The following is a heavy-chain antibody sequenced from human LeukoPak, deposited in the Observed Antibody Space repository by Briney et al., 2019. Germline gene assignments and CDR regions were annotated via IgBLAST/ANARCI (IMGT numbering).Heavy chain of an antibody. J-gene: IGHJ4*02. Sequence: GGFLRLSCAASGFTFSSYGMHWVRQAPGKGLEWVAVISYDGSNKYYADSVKGRFTISRDNYKNTLYLQMNSLRAEDTAVYYCAKGRARRLLLLPFDYWGQGTLVTVSS. CDR1: GFTFSSYG. V-gene: IGHV3-30*18. CDR3: AKGRARRLLLLPFDY. CDR2: ISYDGSNK. D-gene: IGHD2-15*01.